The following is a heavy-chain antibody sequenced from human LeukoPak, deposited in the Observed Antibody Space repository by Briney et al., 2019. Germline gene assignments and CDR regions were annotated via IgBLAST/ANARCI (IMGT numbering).Heavy chain of an antibody. D-gene: IGHD6-13*01. CDR2: ISGSGGGT. V-gene: IGHV3-23*01. J-gene: IGHJ4*02. CDR1: GFTFSRYA. Sequence: GGSLRLCCAASGFTFSRYAMSWIRQAPGKGLEWVSAISGSGGGTYYADSVKGRFTISRDNSKNTLYLQMNSLRAEDTAVYYCAKVGHSSSLDYWGQGTLVTVSS. CDR3: AKVGHSSSLDY.